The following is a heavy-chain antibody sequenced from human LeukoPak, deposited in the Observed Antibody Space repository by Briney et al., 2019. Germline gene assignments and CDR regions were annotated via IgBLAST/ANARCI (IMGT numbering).Heavy chain of an antibody. CDR2: ISAYNGNT. CDR1: GGTFSSYA. V-gene: IGHV1-18*01. CDR3: ARGGDYGGNSDY. J-gene: IGHJ4*02. D-gene: IGHD4-23*01. Sequence: ASVMVSCKASGGTFSSYAISWVRQAPGQGLEWMGWISAYNGNTNYAQKLQGRVTMTTDTSTSTAYMELRSLRSDDTAVYYCARGGDYGGNSDYWGQGTLVTVSS.